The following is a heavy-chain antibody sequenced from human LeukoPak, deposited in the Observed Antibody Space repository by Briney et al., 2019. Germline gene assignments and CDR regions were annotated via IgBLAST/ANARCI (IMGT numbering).Heavy chain of an antibody. CDR3: ARVDTAMLSLYYYYYYMDV. J-gene: IGHJ6*03. D-gene: IGHD5-18*01. CDR2: IKQDGSEK. V-gene: IGHV3-7*04. Sequence: PGGSLRLSCAATGFTFSSYWMSWVRQAPGKGLEWVANIKQDGSEKYYVDSVKGRFTISRDNAKNSLYLQMNSLRAEDTAVYYCARVDTAMLSLYYYYYYMDVWGKGTTVTVSS. CDR1: GFTFSSYW.